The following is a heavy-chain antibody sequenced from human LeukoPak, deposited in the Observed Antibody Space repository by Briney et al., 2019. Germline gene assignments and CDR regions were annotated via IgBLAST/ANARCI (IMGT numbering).Heavy chain of an antibody. CDR3: ARGPSTVVTHPFDY. CDR1: GGTFSSYA. Sequence: GSSVKVSCKASGGTFSSYAISWVRQAPGQGLEWMGGIIPIFGTATYAQKFQGRVTITTDESTSTAYMELSSLRSEDTAVYYCARGPSTVVTHPFDYWGQGTLVTVSS. D-gene: IGHD4-23*01. V-gene: IGHV1-69*05. J-gene: IGHJ4*02. CDR2: IIPIFGTA.